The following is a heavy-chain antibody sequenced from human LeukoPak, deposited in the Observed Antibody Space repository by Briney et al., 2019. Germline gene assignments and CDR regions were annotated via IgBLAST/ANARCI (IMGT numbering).Heavy chain of an antibody. V-gene: IGHV4-34*01. CDR1: GGSFSGYY. CDR3: ARAVWYDSSGYHFDY. D-gene: IGHD3-22*01. Sequence: SETLSLTCAVYGGSFSGYYWSWIRQPPGKGLEWIGEINHSGSTNYNPSLKSRVTISVDTSKNQFSLKLSSVTAADTAVYYCARAVWYDSSGYHFDYWGQGTLVTVSS. CDR2: INHSGST. J-gene: IGHJ4*02.